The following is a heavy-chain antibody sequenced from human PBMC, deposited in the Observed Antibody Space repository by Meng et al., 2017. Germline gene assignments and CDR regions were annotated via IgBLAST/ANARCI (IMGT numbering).Heavy chain of an antibody. CDR1: GGSFSGYY. Sequence: SETLSLTCAVYGGSFSGYYWSWIRQPPGKGLEWIGEINHSGSTNYNPSLKSRVTISVDTSKNQFSLKLSSVTAADTAVYYCARNYYDSSGYYYALSWVQGTLVTVSS. CDR2: INHSGST. D-gene: IGHD3-22*01. CDR3: ARNYYDSSGYYYALS. V-gene: IGHV4-34*01. J-gene: IGHJ4*02.